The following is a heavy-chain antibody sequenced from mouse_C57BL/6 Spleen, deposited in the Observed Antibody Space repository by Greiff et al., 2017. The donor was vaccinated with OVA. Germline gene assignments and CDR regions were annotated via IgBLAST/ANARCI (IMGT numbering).Heavy chain of an antibody. J-gene: IGHJ4*01. CDR2: ISSGSSTI. V-gene: IGHV5-17*01. CDR3: AREGHYYAMDY. CDR1: GFTFSDYG. Sequence: EVKLVESGGGLVKPGGSLKLSCAASGFTFSDYGMHWVRQAPEKGLEWVAYISSGSSTIYYADKVKGRFTISRDNAKNTLFLQRTSLRSEDTAMYYCAREGHYYAMDYWGKGTSVTVSS. D-gene: IGHD3-3*01.